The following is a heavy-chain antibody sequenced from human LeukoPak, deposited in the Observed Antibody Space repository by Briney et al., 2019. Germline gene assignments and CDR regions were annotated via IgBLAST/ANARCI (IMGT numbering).Heavy chain of an antibody. CDR1: GFTFGNYA. CDR2: ITGSGGTT. J-gene: IGHJ4*02. D-gene: IGHD2-8*01. Sequence: PGRSRRLSWAAAGFTFGNYAMSWVSQAPGKGLEWVSAITGSGGTTYSENSEKGRFTTSSANSKNTVYLQMNILRAEDTAVYYCAKGPDKYGIKAYADFWGQGTLVTVSS. CDR3: AKGPDKYGIKAYADF. V-gene: IGHV3-23*01.